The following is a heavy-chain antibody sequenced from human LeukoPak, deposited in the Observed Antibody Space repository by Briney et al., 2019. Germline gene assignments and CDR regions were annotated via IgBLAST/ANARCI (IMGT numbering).Heavy chain of an antibody. CDR1: GGSISSYY. D-gene: IGHD1-7*01. CDR2: IYYSGST. Sequence: PSETLSLTCTVSGGSISSYYWSWIRQPPGKGLEWIGYIYYSGSTYYNPSLKSRVTISVDTSKNQFSLKLSSVTAADTAVYYCVRGSLTEANWNLNWFDPWGQGTLVTVSS. J-gene: IGHJ5*02. V-gene: IGHV4-59*08. CDR3: VRGSLTEANWNLNWFDP.